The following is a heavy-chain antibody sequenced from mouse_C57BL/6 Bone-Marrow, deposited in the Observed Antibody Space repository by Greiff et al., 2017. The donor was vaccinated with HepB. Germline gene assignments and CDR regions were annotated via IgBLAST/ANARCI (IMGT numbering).Heavy chain of an antibody. CDR2: ISDGGSYT. J-gene: IGHJ4*01. CDR1: GFTFSSYA. CDR3: ARDREGNWAMDY. V-gene: IGHV5-4*01. Sequence: EVNVVESGGGLVKPGGSLKLSCAASGFTFSSYAMSWVRQTPEKRLEWVATISDGGSYTYYPDNVKGRFTISRDNAKNNLYLQMSHLKSEDIAMYYCARDREGNWAMDYWGQGTSVTVSS. D-gene: IGHD2-1*01.